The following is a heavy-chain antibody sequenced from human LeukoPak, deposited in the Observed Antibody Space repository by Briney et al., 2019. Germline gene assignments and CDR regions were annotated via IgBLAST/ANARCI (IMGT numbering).Heavy chain of an antibody. J-gene: IGHJ4*02. CDR3: ARAGGSYTFDY. Sequence: GGSLRLSCAASGFTFSDYYMSWIRQAPGKGLEWLSYITPYTNYADSVKGRFTISRDNAKNSLDLQMDSLRAEDTAVYYCARAGGSYTFDYWGQGTLVTVSS. CDR2: ITPYT. CDR1: GFTFSDYY. D-gene: IGHD1-26*01. V-gene: IGHV3-11*05.